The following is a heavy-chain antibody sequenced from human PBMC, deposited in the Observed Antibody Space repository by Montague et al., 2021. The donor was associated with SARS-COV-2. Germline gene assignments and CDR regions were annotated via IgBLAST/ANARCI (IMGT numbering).Heavy chain of an antibody. CDR1: GFTFDDYT. CDR2: ISWDGGIT. CDR3: AKDINRLGYGDYLFDY. V-gene: IGHV3-43*01. J-gene: IGHJ4*02. Sequence: SLRLSCAASGFTFDDYTMHWVRQAPGKDLEWVSLISWDGGITEYADSVKGRFTISRDNSKNSLYLQMNSLGTEDTALYYCAKDINRLGYGDYLFDYWGQGTLVTVSS. D-gene: IGHD4-17*01.